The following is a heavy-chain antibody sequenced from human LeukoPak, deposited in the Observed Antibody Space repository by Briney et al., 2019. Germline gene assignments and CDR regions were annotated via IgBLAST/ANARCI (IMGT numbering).Heavy chain of an antibody. J-gene: IGHJ6*03. Sequence: GGSLRLSCAASGFTFSSYAMSWVRQAPGKGLEWVSAISGSGGSTYYADSVKGRFTISRDNSKNTLYLQMNSLRAEDTAVYYCAKGGRGYYNYYYMDVWGKGTTVTVSS. CDR2: ISGSGGST. D-gene: IGHD3-3*01. V-gene: IGHV3-23*01. CDR1: GFTFSSYA. CDR3: AKGGRGYYNYYYMDV.